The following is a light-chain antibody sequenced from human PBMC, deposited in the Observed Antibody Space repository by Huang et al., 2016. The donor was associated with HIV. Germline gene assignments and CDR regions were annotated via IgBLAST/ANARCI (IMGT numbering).Light chain of an antibody. Sequence: EIVMTQSPVTLSVSPGERAALSCRASQSVSINLAWYQQKPGQAPRLLIYGAFNRATGIPARFNGSGSGTDVTLTISSLQSEDFAVYYCQQYNKWPRNTFGQGTKLEIK. J-gene: IGKJ2*01. V-gene: IGKV3-15*01. CDR1: QSVSIN. CDR3: QQYNKWPRNT. CDR2: GAF.